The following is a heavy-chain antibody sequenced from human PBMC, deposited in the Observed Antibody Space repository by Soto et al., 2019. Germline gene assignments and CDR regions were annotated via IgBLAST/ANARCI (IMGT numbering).Heavy chain of an antibody. D-gene: IGHD5-18*01. CDR2: IIPIFGTA. J-gene: IGHJ4*02. CDR3: VGYSYGFPAY. CDR1: GGTFSSYA. Sequence: AASVKVSCKASGGTFSSYAISWVRQAPGQGLEWMGWIIPIFGTANYAQKFQGRVTITADKYTSTAYMELSSLRSEDTAVYYCVGYSYGFPAYWGQGTLVTLSS. V-gene: IGHV1-69*06.